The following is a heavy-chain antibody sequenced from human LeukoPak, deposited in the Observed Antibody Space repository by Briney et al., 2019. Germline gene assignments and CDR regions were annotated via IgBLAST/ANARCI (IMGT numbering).Heavy chain of an antibody. D-gene: IGHD6-19*01. V-gene: IGHV4-39*01. CDR2: IYYSGST. CDR3: ARGRRYCSGWYVY. J-gene: IGHJ4*02. Sequence: SETLSPTCSVSGASITTSSYYWGWIRQPPGKGLEWIGNIYYSGSTYYSPSLKSRVTISVDTSKNQFSLELSSVTAADTAVYYCARGRRYCSGWYVYWGQGTLVTVSS. CDR1: GASITTSSYY.